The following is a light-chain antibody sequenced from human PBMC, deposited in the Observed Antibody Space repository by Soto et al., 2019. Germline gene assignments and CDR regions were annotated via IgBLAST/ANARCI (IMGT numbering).Light chain of an antibody. J-gene: IGLJ1*01. Sequence: QSVLAQPASLSGSPGQSTIISCTGTISDVGGYNYVSWYQQHPGKAPKFLIYEVDNRASGVSDRFSGSKSGNTASLTISGLQAEDEADYYCSSYTSSNTLVFGTGTKVTVL. CDR1: ISDVGGYNY. CDR3: SSYTSSNTLV. V-gene: IGLV2-14*01. CDR2: EVD.